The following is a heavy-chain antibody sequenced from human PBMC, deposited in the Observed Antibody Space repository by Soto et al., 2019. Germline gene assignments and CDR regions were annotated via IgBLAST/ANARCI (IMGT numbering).Heavy chain of an antibody. J-gene: IGHJ6*02. CDR3: ARVVSPYGSPDNYYYYGMDV. V-gene: IGHV4-59*01. Sequence: SETLSLTCVVSGGSITSYHWSWIRQFPGKGLEWIAYTAYTGNTNYNPSLKSRVTISMDTSKNQVSLKLTSVTAADTAVYYCARVVSPYGSPDNYYYYGMDVWGQGTTVTVSS. CDR2: TAYTGNT. CDR1: GGSITSYH. D-gene: IGHD3-10*01.